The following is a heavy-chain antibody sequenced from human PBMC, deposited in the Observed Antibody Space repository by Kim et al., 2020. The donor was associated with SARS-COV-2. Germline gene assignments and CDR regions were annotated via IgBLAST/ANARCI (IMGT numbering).Heavy chain of an antibody. Sequence: ASVKVSCKASGYTFTSYAMNWVRQAPGQGLEWMGWINTNTGNPTYAQGFTGRFVFSLDTSVSTAYLQISSLKAEDTAVYYCARNYDILTSGYYYYYYGMDVWGQGTTVTVSS. CDR2: INTNTGNP. CDR1: GYTFTSYA. D-gene: IGHD3-9*01. CDR3: ARNYDILTSGYYYYYYGMDV. J-gene: IGHJ6*02. V-gene: IGHV7-4-1*02.